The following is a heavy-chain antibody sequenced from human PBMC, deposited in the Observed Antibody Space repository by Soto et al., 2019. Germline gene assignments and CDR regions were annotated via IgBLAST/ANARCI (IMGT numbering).Heavy chain of an antibody. Sequence: QVQLPQWGAGLLKPSETLSLTCAVYGGSFSGYYWSWIRQPPGKGLVWIGEINHSGSTNYNPSLKSRVTISVDTPTNQYSLKLSSVTAADTAVYYCARMRWLQPFDYWGQGTLVTVSS. J-gene: IGHJ4*02. CDR1: GGSFSGYY. V-gene: IGHV4-34*01. CDR2: INHSGST. D-gene: IGHD5-12*01. CDR3: ARMRWLQPFDY.